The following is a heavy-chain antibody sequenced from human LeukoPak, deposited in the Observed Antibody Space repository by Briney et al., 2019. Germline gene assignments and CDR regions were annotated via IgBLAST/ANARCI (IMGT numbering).Heavy chain of an antibody. Sequence: PSQTLSLTCNVSGDSISSGDYYWSWIRQHPGKGLEWIGYIYYSGSTYYNPSLKSRLTISVDTSKNQFSLKLNSVTAADTAVYYCAREDPQTKVPEGMDVWGQGTTVTVSS. J-gene: IGHJ6*02. CDR1: GDSISSGDYY. V-gene: IGHV4-31*03. CDR2: IYYSGST. CDR3: AREDPQTKVPEGMDV. D-gene: IGHD4/OR15-4a*01.